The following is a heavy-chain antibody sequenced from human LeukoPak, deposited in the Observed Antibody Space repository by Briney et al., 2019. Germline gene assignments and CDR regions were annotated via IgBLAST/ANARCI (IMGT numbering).Heavy chain of an antibody. CDR2: INPNSGGT. D-gene: IGHD6-13*01. CDR3: ARAVAGYSSSWYSAVGPYYYYGMDV. V-gene: IGHV1-2*02. CDR1: GYTFTGYY. J-gene: IGHJ6*02. Sequence: ASVKVSCKASGYTFTGYYMHWVRQAPGQGLEWMGWINPNSGGTNYAQKFQGRVTMTRDTSISTAYMELSRLRSDDTAVYYCARAVAGYSSSWYSAVGPYYYYGMDVWGQGTTVTVSS.